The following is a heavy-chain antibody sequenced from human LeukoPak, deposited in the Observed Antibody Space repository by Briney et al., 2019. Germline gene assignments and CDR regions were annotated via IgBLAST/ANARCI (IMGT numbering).Heavy chain of an antibody. V-gene: IGHV3-30*04. Sequence: GGSLRLSCAASGFTFSSYAMHWARQAPGKGLEWVAVISYDGSNKYYADSVKGRFTISRDNSKNTLYLQMNSLRAEDTAVYYCAKEGSGWYDYYFDYWGQGTLVTVSS. CDR3: AKEGSGWYDYYFDY. J-gene: IGHJ4*02. D-gene: IGHD6-19*01. CDR2: ISYDGSNK. CDR1: GFTFSSYA.